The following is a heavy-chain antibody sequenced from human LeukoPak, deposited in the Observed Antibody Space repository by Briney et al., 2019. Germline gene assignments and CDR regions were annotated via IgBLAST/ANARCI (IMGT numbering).Heavy chain of an antibody. CDR1: GDSVSSNSGA. CDR2: TYYRSKWYN. V-gene: IGHV6-1*01. D-gene: IGHD6-25*01. CDR3: ARAMRIAAAGTFYFDY. Sequence: SQTLSLTCPISGDSVSSNSGAWNWIRHSPSRGVECVGRTYYRSKWYNDYAVSVISRITINSDTSKNQFSLQLNSLTPEDTAVYYCARAMRIAAAGTFYFDYWGQGTLVTVSS. J-gene: IGHJ4*02.